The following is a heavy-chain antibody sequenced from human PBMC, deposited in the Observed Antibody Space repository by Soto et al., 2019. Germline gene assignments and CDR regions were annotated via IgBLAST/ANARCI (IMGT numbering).Heavy chain of an antibody. Sequence: EVQLVESGGGLVQPGGSLRLSCAASGFTFSSYSMNWVRQAPGKGLEWVSYISSSSSTIYYADSVKGRFTISRDNAKNSLYLQMNSLRAEDTAVYYCASIYDYIGRSNYFDYWGQGTLVTVSS. D-gene: IGHD3-16*01. V-gene: IGHV3-48*01. J-gene: IGHJ4*02. CDR1: GFTFSSYS. CDR2: ISSSSSTI. CDR3: ASIYDYIGRSNYFDY.